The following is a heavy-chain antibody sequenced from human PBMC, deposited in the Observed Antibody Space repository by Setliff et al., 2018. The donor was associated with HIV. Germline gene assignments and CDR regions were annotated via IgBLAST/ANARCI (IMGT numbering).Heavy chain of an antibody. CDR1: GDSISSDFY. CDR3: ARDQSDWFY. J-gene: IGHJ4*02. V-gene: IGHV4-38-2*02. D-gene: IGHD3-3*01. Sequence: PSETLSLTCTVPGDSISSDFYWGWIRQPPGKGLEWIGSIYYSGNTNYNPSLKSRVTISVDTSKSQFSLKLNSVTAADTAVYYCARDQSDWFYWGQGTLVTVSS. CDR2: IYYSGNT.